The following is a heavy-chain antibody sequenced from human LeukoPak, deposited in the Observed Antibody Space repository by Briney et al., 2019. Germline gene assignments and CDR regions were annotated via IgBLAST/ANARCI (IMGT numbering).Heavy chain of an antibody. V-gene: IGHV3-30*14. J-gene: IGHJ4*02. D-gene: IGHD3-22*01. CDR3: AREASSGYYPPYYFDY. Sequence: GRSLRLSCAASGFTFSTYAMHWVRQAPGKGLEWVAHMSYDEGTKYYADSVKGRFTISRDNSKNTLYLQMNSLRAEDTAVYYCAREASSGYYPPYYFDYWGQGTLVTVSS. CDR2: MSYDEGTK. CDR1: GFTFSTYA.